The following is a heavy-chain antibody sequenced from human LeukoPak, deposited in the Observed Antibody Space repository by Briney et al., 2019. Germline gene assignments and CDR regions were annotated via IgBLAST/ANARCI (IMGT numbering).Heavy chain of an antibody. V-gene: IGHV4-30-2*01. J-gene: IGHJ4*02. D-gene: IGHD5-24*01. CDR2: IYHSGST. CDR3: ARGKRWGIAGT. CDR1: GGSISSGGYS. Sequence: SETLSLTCAVSGGSISSGGYSWSWIRQPPGKGLEWIGYIYHSGSTYYNPSLKSRVTISVDRSKNQFSLKLSSVTAADTAVYYCARGKRWGIAGTWGQGTLVTVSS.